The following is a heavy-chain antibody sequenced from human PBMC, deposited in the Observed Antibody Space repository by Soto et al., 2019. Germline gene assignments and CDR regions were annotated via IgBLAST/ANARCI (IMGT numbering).Heavy chain of an antibody. J-gene: IGHJ6*02. CDR2: IIPIFGTA. D-gene: IGHD3-3*01. CDR3: ARDQRYDFWSGYSSRGYYGMDV. Sequence: QVQLVQSGAEVKKPGSSVKVSCKASGDTFSSYAISWVRQAPGQGLEWMGGIIPIFGTANYAQKFQGRVTITADESSSTAYMELSSLRSEDTAVYYCARDQRYDFWSGYSSRGYYGMDVWGQGTTVTVSS. V-gene: IGHV1-69*01. CDR1: GDTFSSYA.